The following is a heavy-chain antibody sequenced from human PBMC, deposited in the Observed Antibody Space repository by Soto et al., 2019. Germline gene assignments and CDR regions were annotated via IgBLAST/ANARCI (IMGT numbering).Heavy chain of an antibody. Sequence: QVQLQESGPGLVKPSQTLSLTCTVSGGSISSGDYYWSWIRQPPGKGLEWIGYIYYSGSTYYNPYLKSRVTISVDTSKNQFSLKLSSVTAADTAVYYCARGNGYYYFLQPRNRGGYFDYWGQGTLVTVSS. D-gene: IGHD3-22*01. V-gene: IGHV4-30-4*01. CDR2: IYYSGST. CDR3: ARGNGYYYFLQPRNRGGYFDY. CDR1: GGSISSGDYY. J-gene: IGHJ4*02.